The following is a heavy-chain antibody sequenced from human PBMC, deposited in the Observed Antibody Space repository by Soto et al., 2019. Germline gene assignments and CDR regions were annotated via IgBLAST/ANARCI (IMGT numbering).Heavy chain of an antibody. V-gene: IGHV3-66*01. Sequence: EVQLVESGGGLVQPGGSLRLSCAASGFTVSSNYMSWVRQAPGKGREWVSVIYTGGSTSYVDSVKGRFSISRDNSKNTLYLQMNSLRAEDTAVYYCARVSGGGFDYWGQGTLVTVSS. D-gene: IGHD3-16*01. CDR3: ARVSGGGFDY. CDR1: GFTVSSNY. CDR2: IYTGGST. J-gene: IGHJ4*02.